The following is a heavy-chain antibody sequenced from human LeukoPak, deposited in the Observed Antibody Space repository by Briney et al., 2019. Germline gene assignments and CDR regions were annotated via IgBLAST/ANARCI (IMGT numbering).Heavy chain of an antibody. Sequence: GGSLRLSCAASGFTFSDYYMSWIRQAPGKGLEWDSYISSSGSTIYYADSVKGRFTISRDNAKNSLYLQMNSLRAEDTAVYYCARDTLWSGYTGDYFDYWGQGTLVTVSS. CDR3: ARDTLWSGYTGDYFDY. V-gene: IGHV3-11*01. D-gene: IGHD3-3*01. CDR1: GFTFSDYY. J-gene: IGHJ4*02. CDR2: ISSSGSTI.